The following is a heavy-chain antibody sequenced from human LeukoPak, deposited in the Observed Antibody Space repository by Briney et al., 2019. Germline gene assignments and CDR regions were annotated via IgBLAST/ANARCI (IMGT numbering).Heavy chain of an antibody. V-gene: IGHV4-30-2*01. CDR1: GGSISSGGYY. CDR2: IYHSGST. D-gene: IGHD1-26*01. Sequence: SETLSLTCTVSGGSISSGGYYWSWIRQPPGKGLEWIGYIYHSGSTYYNPSLKSRVTISVDRSKNQFSLKLSSVTAADTAVYYCARMTDETIVGATKEGGKDYWGQGTLVTVSS. CDR3: ARMTDETIVGATKEGGKDY. J-gene: IGHJ4*02.